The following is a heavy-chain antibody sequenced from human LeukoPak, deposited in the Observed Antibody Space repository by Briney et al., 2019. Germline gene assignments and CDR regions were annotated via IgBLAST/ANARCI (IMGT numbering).Heavy chain of an antibody. CDR1: GFTFNNYA. Sequence: GGSLRLSCAASGFTFNNYAMSWVRQAPGKGLEWVSTISGSGDNAYYADSVKGRFTISRDNSKNTLYLQMNSLRAEDTAVYYCANDFDYWGQGTLVTVSS. J-gene: IGHJ4*02. CDR2: ISGSGDNA. V-gene: IGHV3-23*01. CDR3: ANDFDY.